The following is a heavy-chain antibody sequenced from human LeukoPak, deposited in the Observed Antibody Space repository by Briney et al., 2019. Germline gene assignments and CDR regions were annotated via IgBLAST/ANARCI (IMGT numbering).Heavy chain of an antibody. CDR3: ARGVVIAPQTFDY. D-gene: IGHD2-21*01. CDR1: GFTFSSYA. V-gene: IGHV3-23*01. Sequence: GGSLRLSCAASGFTFSSYAMSWVRQAPGKGLEWVSAISGSGGSTYYADSVKGRFTISRDNSKNTLYLQMNSLRAEDTAVYYCARGVVIAPQTFDYWGQGILVTVSS. CDR2: ISGSGGST. J-gene: IGHJ4*02.